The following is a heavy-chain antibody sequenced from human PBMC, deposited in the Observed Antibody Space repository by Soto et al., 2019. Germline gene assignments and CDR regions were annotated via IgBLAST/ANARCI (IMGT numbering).Heavy chain of an antibody. CDR2: IYSSGDT. CDR1: GGSIRGFY. V-gene: IGHV4-4*08. CDR3: ATHSVAAPYFDY. J-gene: IGHJ4*02. Sequence: PSETLSLTCSVSGGSIRGFYWSWVRQPPGQRLEWIAYIYSSGDTNYNPSLKTRLTISVDTSKNQFSLKLTSVTAADTALYYCATHSVAAPYFDYWGQGTLVTVSS. D-gene: IGHD6-19*01.